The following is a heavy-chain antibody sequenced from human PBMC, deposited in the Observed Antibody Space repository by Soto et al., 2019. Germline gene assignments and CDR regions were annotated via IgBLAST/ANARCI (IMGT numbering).Heavy chain of an antibody. CDR3: AKDASCYSCGA. CDR2: LRYGGTT. D-gene: IGHD2-21*01. V-gene: IGHV4-39*01. CDR1: GGSISSSNFY. Sequence: QLQLQESGPGLVKPSETLSLTCAVSGGSISSSNFYWGWFRQSPGKGLEWIGSLRYGGTTSYKPSLQGRITMSVDTSKNQFSLKLKSVTAADTAVYYCAKDASCYSCGAWGQGLPVTVSS. J-gene: IGHJ4*02.